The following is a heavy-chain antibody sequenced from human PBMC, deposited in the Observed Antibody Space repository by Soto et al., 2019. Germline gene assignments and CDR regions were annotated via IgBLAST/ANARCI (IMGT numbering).Heavy chain of an antibody. J-gene: IGHJ6*02. Sequence: GASVKASCKASGYTFTGYYMHWARHAPGQGLEWMGWINPNSGGTNYAQKFQGWVTMTRDTSISTAYMELSRLTSDDSAVYYWARDRRVDGPDHYAMDVWGQGTTVTVSS. D-gene: IGHD2-2*01. CDR1: GYTFTGYY. CDR3: ARDRRVDGPDHYAMDV. V-gene: IGHV1-2*04. CDR2: INPNSGGT.